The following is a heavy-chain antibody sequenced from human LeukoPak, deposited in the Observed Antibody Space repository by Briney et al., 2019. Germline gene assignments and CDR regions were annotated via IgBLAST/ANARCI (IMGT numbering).Heavy chain of an antibody. CDR3: AKAYYYGSGYYDNWFDP. D-gene: IGHD3-10*01. J-gene: IGHJ5*02. V-gene: IGHV3-74*01. CDR2: INSDGIST. Sequence: GGSLRLSCAASGFTFSRHWMHWVRQAPGKGLVWVSRINSDGISTTYADSVKGRFTISRDNAKSSLYLQMNSLRAEDTALYYCAKAYYYGSGYYDNWFDPWGQGTLVTVSS. CDR1: GFTFSRHW.